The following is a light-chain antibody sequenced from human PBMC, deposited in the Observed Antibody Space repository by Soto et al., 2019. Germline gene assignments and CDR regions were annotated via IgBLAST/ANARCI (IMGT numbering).Light chain of an antibody. CDR2: DAF. Sequence: EIVLTQSPGTLSLSPGERATLSCRASQSVSSSYLAWYQQKPGQAPRLLIYDAFKRATGIPARFSGSGSGTDFTLTISSLEPEDFAVYYCQQRSNWPTFGQGTKVDIK. CDR1: QSVSSSY. CDR3: QQRSNWPT. V-gene: IGKV3D-20*02. J-gene: IGKJ1*01.